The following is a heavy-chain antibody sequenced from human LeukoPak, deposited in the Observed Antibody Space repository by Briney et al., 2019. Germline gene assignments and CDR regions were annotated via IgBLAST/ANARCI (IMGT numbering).Heavy chain of an antibody. CDR1: GGSISSYY. V-gene: IGHV4-59*01. CDR2: IYYSGST. D-gene: IGHD7-27*01. Sequence: SGTLSLTCTVSGGSISSYYSSWIRQPPGKGLEWIGYIYYSGSTNYNPSLKSRVTISVDTSKNQFSLKLSSVTAADTAVYYCARDPHWGYFDYWGQGTLATVSS. CDR3: ARDPHWGYFDY. J-gene: IGHJ4*02.